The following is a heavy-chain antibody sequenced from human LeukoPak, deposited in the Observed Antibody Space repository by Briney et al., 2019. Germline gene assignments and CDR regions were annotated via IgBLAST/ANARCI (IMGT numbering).Heavy chain of an antibody. CDR1: GFTFSSYA. J-gene: IGHJ5*02. V-gene: IGHV3-30-3*01. CDR2: ISYDGSNK. CDR3: GGHNWFDP. D-gene: IGHD3-16*01. Sequence: GRSLRLSCAASGFTFSSYAMHWVRQAPGKGLEWVAVISYDGSNKYYADSVKGRFTISRDNSKNTLYLQMNSLRAEDTAVYYCGGHNWFDPWGQGTLVTVSS.